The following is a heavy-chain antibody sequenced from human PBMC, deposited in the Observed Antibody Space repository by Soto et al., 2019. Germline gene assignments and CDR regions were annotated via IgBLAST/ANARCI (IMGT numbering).Heavy chain of an antibody. V-gene: IGHV1-2*02. CDR1: GYPVTAYY. CDR3: AGGGGVGVAGSAAFDM. D-gene: IGHD3-3*01. CDR2: INPATGAA. Sequence: QLHLVQSGAVVKKPGASVTVSCSASGYPVTAYYMHWVRQAPGRGLEWMGGINPATGAAKYTQTFQGRVTMTGATSPGTVFMELSGLTSGDTAVFYWAGGGGVGVAGSAAFDMWGQGTLVTVSS. J-gene: IGHJ3*02.